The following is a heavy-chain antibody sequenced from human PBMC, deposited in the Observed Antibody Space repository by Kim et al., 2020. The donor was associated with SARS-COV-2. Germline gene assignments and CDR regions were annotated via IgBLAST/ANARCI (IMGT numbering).Heavy chain of an antibody. D-gene: IGHD5-12*01. CDR3: ARHYSAYDFGDGYNYFDY. V-gene: IGHV4-59*08. J-gene: IGHJ4*02. CDR1: GGSIRTFY. Sequence: SETLSLTCTVSGGSIRTFYWSWIRQPPGKGLEWIGYIYYSGSTNNNPSLNSRVTISADTFKNQLSLKLSSVTAADTAVYYCARHYSAYDFGDGYNYFDYWGQGTLVTVSS. CDR2: IYYSGST.